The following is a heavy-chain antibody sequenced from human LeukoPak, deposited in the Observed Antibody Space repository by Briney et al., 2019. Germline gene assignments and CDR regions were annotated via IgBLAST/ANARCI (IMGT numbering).Heavy chain of an antibody. J-gene: IGHJ3*02. Sequence: GGSLRLSCAASGFTFTTSGMNWVRQAPGKGLEWVSSISGSDSGGKTFYADSVKGRFTISRDNSKSTVYMQMNSLRAEDTALYFCSKTSAFDIWGQGTMVTVSS. V-gene: IGHV3-23*01. CDR3: SKTSAFDI. CDR2: ISGSDSGGKT. CDR1: GFTFTTSG.